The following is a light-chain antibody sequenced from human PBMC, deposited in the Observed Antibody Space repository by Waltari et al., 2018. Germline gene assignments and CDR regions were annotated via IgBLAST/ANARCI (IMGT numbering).Light chain of an antibody. J-gene: IGLJ3*02. Sequence: QSVMTQPPSTSGTPGQRVIIPCSGSSSNIGNNHVYWYQQLPGAAPKLLIYRDNERPSGVPVRFSVSNSGTSASLAIGGLRSEDEADYYCGGWDDNLNGWVFGGGTRLTVL. CDR1: SSNIGNNH. CDR3: GGWDDNLNGWV. V-gene: IGLV1-47*01. CDR2: RDN.